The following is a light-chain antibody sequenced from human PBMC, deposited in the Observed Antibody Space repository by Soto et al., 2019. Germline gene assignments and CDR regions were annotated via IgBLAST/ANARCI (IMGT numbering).Light chain of an antibody. CDR2: GAS. CDR1: QSVSSSY. CDR3: QQYGSSPLT. Sequence: EKVLTQSPGTLSLPTGERATLSCRASQSVSSSYLAWYQQKPGQAPRLLIYGASSRATGIPDRFSGSGSGTDFTLTISRLEPEDFAVYYCQQYGSSPLTFCGGTKVDIK. V-gene: IGKV3-20*01. J-gene: IGKJ4*01.